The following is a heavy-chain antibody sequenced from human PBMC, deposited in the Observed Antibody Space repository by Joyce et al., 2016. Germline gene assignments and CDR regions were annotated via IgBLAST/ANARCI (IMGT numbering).Heavy chain of an antibody. CDR3: AKVTRVGSGLIDY. D-gene: IGHD3-3*01. Sequence: EVQLLESGGGLVQPGESLRLSCAASGFTFSSYAMSWVRQAPGKGLEWVSSSSGNAINTNYADSVKGRFTISRDNSKNTLYMEMVSLRAEDTAVYFCAKVTRVGSGLIDYWGQGTLVTVSS. V-gene: IGHV3-23*01. J-gene: IGHJ4*02. CDR1: GFTFSSYA. CDR2: SSGNAINT.